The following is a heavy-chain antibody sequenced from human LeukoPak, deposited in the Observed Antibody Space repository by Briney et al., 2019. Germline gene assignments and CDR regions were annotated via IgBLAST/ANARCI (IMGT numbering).Heavy chain of an antibody. J-gene: IGHJ3*02. Sequence: GASVKVSCKASGYTFINYGLTWVRQAPGHGFERMGWISAYTGTTNYAQKLQGRLTMPTDPSTSTAYMELRSLSSDDTAVHYCARTVGATGAFDIWGQGTMVTVSS. CDR3: ARTVGATGAFDI. V-gene: IGHV1-18*01. D-gene: IGHD1-26*01. CDR1: GYTFINYG. CDR2: ISAYTGTT.